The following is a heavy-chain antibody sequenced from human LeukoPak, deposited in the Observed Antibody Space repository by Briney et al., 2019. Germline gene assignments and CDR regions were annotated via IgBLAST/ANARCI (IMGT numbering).Heavy chain of an antibody. CDR2: INPNSGGT. J-gene: IGHJ3*02. CDR1: GYTFTGYY. Sequence: GASVKVSCKASGYTFTGYYMHWVRQAPGQGLEWMGRINPNSGGTNYAQKFQGRVTMTRDTSISTAYMELSRLRSDDTAVYYCARLNIAAAGRDAFDIWGRGTMVTVSS. D-gene: IGHD6-13*01. CDR3: ARLNIAAAGRDAFDI. V-gene: IGHV1-2*06.